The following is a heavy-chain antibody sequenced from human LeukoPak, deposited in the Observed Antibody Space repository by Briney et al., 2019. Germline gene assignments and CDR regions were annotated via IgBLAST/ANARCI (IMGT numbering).Heavy chain of an antibody. D-gene: IGHD1-1*01. CDR3: AREDWNDVKEGLEGY. Sequence: ASVKVSCKASGYTFTSYYMHWVRQAPGQGLGWVGIINTSGGSTSYAQKFQGRVTMTRDTSTSTVYMELSSLRSEATAVYYGAREDWNDVKEGLEGYWGQGTLVTVSS. J-gene: IGHJ4*02. CDR1: GYTFTSYY. V-gene: IGHV1-46*03. CDR2: INTSGGST.